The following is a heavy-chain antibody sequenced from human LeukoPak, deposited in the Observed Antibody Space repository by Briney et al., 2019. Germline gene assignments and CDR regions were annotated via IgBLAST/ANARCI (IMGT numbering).Heavy chain of an antibody. J-gene: IGHJ4*02. Sequence: SETLSLTCTVSGYSISSGYYWGWIRQPPGKGLEWIWSIYHSGSTYYNPSLKSRVTMSGHTSKNQFSLRLSSMTAADTAVFTNSWGQGTLVTVSS. V-gene: IGHV4-38-2*02. CDR3: S. D-gene: IGHD3-10*01. CDR2: IYHSGST. CDR1: GYSISSGYY.